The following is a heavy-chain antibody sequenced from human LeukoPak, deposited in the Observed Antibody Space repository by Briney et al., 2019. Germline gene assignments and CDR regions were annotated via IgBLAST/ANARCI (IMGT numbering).Heavy chain of an antibody. CDR3: AKEISTYYYDSSGYADAFDI. CDR1: GFTFSSYW. CDR2: IKQDGSEK. J-gene: IGHJ3*02. Sequence: PGGSLRLSCAASGFTFSSYWMSWVRQAPGKGLEWVANIKQDGSEKYYVDSVKGRFTISRDNAKNSLYLQMNSLRAEDTAVYYCAKEISTYYYDSSGYADAFDIWGQGTMVTVSS. V-gene: IGHV3-7*05. D-gene: IGHD3-22*01.